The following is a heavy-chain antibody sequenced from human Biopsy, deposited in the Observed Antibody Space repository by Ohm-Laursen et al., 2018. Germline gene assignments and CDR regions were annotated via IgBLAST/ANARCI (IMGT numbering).Heavy chain of an antibody. Sequence: SETLSLTCTVSGGSITSYSWSWIRQPPGKGLEPIGYTYNTGDTTYNPSLQSRVTISLDTSNNQLSLRLRSVTAADAAVYYCARRSAANWYFNLWGRGTLVTVSS. CDR1: GGSITSYS. V-gene: IGHV4-59*08. J-gene: IGHJ2*01. CDR2: TYNTGDT. CDR3: ARRSAANWYFNL. D-gene: IGHD6-25*01.